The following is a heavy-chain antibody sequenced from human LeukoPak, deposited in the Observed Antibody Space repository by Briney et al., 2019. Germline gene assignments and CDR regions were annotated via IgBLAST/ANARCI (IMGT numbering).Heavy chain of an antibody. CDR2: IKQDGSEK. CDR3: ARDTSNYYYDSSGYYYR. V-gene: IGHV3-7*01. Sequence: GGSLRLSCAASGFTLSSYWMSWVRQAPGKWLEWVANIKQDGSEKYYVDSVKGRFTISRDNAKNSLYLQMNSLRAEDTAVYYCARDTSNYYYDSSGYYYRWGQGTLVTVSS. CDR1: GFTLSSYW. D-gene: IGHD3-22*01. J-gene: IGHJ5*02.